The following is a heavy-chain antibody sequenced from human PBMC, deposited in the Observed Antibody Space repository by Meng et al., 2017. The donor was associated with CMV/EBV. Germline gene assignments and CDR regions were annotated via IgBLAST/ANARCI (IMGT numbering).Heavy chain of an antibody. J-gene: IGHJ5*02. V-gene: IGHV2-5*01. CDR1: GFSRSTSGVG. D-gene: IGHD3-22*01. CDR3: AHRRYYYDSSGFDP. Sequence: SGATLVNPTHAFTLTCSFSGFSRSTSGVGVGWIRQPPGKALEWLALIYLNDDKRYSPSMKSRLTITKDTSKNQVVLTMTNMDPVYTATYYCAHRRYYYDSSGFDPWGQGTLVTVSS. CDR2: IYLNDDK.